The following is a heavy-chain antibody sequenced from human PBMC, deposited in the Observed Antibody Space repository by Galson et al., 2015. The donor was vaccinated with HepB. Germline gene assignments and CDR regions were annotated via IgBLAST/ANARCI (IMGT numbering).Heavy chain of an antibody. CDR1: GFTFSDYY. J-gene: IGHJ4*02. Sequence: SLRLSCAASGFTFSDYYMSWIRQAPGKGLEWVSYISSGGSSIYYADSVRGRFTISRDNAKNSLYLQMNSLRAEDTAVYYCARSGGYSYPDYWGQGTLVTVSS. CDR2: ISSGGSSI. V-gene: IGHV3-11*01. CDR3: ARSGGYSYPDY. D-gene: IGHD5-18*01.